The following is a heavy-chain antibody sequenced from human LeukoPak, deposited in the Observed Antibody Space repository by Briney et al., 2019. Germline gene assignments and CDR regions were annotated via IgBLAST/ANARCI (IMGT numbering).Heavy chain of an antibody. CDR2: ISTSGDTT. D-gene: IGHD3-10*01. J-gene: IGHJ2*01. CDR1: GFTFSSYA. CDR3: TKVRAYDDSGNPYWHFDL. Sequence: YPGGSLRLSCAASGFTFSSYAMSWVRQAPGKGLEWVSAISTSGDTTYYADSVKGRFTISRDNSKNTLYLQMNSLRAEDTAVYYCTKVRAYDDSGNPYWHFDLWGRGTLVTVSS. V-gene: IGHV3-23*01.